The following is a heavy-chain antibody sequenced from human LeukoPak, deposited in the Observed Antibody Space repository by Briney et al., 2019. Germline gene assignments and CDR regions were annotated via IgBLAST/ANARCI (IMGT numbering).Heavy chain of an antibody. V-gene: IGHV3-30*04. CDR1: GFTFSGSA. CDR2: ISYDGSNK. CDR3: AREAPFDY. J-gene: IGHJ4*02. Sequence: GGSLRLPCAVSGFTFSGSAMHWVRQAPGKGLEWVAFISYDGSNKYYADSVKGRFTISRDNSKNTLYLQMNSLTTEDTAVYYCAREAPFDYWGQGTLVTVSS.